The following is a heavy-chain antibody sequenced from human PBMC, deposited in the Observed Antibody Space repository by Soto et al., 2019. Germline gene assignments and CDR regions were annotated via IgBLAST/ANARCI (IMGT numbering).Heavy chain of an antibody. D-gene: IGHD2-2*02. CDR1: GGSFSGYY. CDR2: INHSGST. CDR3: ARECSSISCYTGGAFDI. Sequence: QVQLQQWGAGLLKPSETLSLTCAVYGGSFSGYYWSWIRQPPGKGLEWIGEINHSGSTNYNPSLKSRVTISVDTSKNQFSLKLSSVTAADTAVYYCARECSSISCYTGGAFDIWGQGTMVTVSS. J-gene: IGHJ3*02. V-gene: IGHV4-34*01.